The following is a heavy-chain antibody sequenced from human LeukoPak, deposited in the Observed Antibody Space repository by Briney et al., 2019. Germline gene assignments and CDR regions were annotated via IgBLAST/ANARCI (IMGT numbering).Heavy chain of an antibody. J-gene: IGHJ4*02. CDR2: IYHSGST. V-gene: IGHV4-30-2*01. Sequence: SQTLSLTCAVSGGSISSGGYSWSWIRQPPGTGLEWIGYIYHSGSTNYNPSLKSRVTISVDTSKNQFSLKLSSVTAADTAVYYCARTDFWSGYDYWGQGTLVTVSS. D-gene: IGHD3-3*01. CDR1: GGSISSGGYS. CDR3: ARTDFWSGYDY.